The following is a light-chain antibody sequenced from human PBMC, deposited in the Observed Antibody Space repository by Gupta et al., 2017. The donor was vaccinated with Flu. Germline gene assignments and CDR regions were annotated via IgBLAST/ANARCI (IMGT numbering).Light chain of an antibody. J-gene: IGLJ1*01. CDR1: YNGGKS. Sequence: GGFYNGGKSVHWYQQKPGQAPVLVIYDDSDRPSGIPERFSGSNSGNTATLTITGVEAGDEGDYFCHVWDSGSDHYVFGTGTRVTVL. CDR3: HVWDSGSDHYV. V-gene: IGLV3-21*02. CDR2: DDS.